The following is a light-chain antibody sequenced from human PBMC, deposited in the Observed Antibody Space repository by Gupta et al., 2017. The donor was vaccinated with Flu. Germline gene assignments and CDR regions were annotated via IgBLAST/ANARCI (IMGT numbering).Light chain of an antibody. Sequence: EIVMTQPPATLSVSPGERATLSCRASQSVSSNLAWYQQKPGQAPRLLIYGASTRATGIPARFSGSGSGTEFTLTISSLQSEDFAVYYCQQYNNGPPYSFGQGTKLEIK. J-gene: IGKJ2*03. CDR3: QQYNNGPPYS. CDR1: QSVSSN. CDR2: GAS. V-gene: IGKV3-15*01.